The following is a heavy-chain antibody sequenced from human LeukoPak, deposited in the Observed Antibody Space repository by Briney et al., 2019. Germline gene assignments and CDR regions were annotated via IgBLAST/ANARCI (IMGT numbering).Heavy chain of an antibody. CDR1: GGSISSGGXX. CDR3: ATPTYYYHSSGYYSFDY. D-gene: IGHD3-22*01. V-gene: IGHV4-30-2*01. Sequence: XSGGSISSGGXXWSWIRQPPGXGLXWIGYIYHSGSTYYDPSLKSRVTISVDRSKNQFSLKLSSVTAADTAVYYCATPTYYYHSSGYYSFDYWGQGTLVTVSS. J-gene: IGHJ4*02. CDR2: IYHSGST.